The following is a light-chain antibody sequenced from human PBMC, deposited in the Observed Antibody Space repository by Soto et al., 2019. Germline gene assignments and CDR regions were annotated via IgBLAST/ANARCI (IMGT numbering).Light chain of an antibody. CDR3: QQYNNWPPT. V-gene: IGKV3-15*01. CDR2: GAS. J-gene: IGKJ1*01. CDR1: QSVSSY. Sequence: EIVLTQSPGTLSLSPGERATLSCRASQSVSSYLAWYQQKPGQAPRLLIYGASTRATGIPARFSGSGSGTEFTLTISSLQYEDFAVYYCQQYNNWPPTFGQGTKVDIK.